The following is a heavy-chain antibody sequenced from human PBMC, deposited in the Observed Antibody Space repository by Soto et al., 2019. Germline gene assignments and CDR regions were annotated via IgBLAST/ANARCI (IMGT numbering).Heavy chain of an antibody. V-gene: IGHV4-31*03. CDR1: GGSISSGVYY. CDR2: IYYSGST. Sequence: SETLSLTCTVSGGSISSGVYYWSWIRQHPGKGLEWIGYIYYSGSTYYNPSLKSRVTISVDTSKNQFSLKLSSVTAADTAVYYCAREGIGSIAPRDHYGMDVWGQGTTVTVSS. J-gene: IGHJ6*02. D-gene: IGHD6-6*01. CDR3: AREGIGSIAPRDHYGMDV.